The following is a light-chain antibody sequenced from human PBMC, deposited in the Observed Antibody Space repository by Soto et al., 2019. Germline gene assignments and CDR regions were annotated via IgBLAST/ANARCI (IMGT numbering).Light chain of an antibody. CDR1: SSDVGYYNY. CDR2: EVS. Sequence: QSALTQPASVSGSPGQSITISCTGTSSDVGYYNYVSWYQHHPGKVPKLIIYEVSNRPSRISNRFSGSKSGNTASLTISGLQAEDEAYYYCTSYTTSSTQVFGGGTKVTVL. J-gene: IGLJ3*02. CDR3: TSYTTSSTQV. V-gene: IGLV2-14*01.